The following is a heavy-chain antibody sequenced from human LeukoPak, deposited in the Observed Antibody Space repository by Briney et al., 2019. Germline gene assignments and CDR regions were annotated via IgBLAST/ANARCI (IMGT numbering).Heavy chain of an antibody. V-gene: IGHV3-48*03. J-gene: IGHJ4*02. D-gene: IGHD6-19*01. CDR2: ISSSGSTI. CDR3: ARDEEGQWPNTVGADFDY. CDR1: GFTFSSYE. Sequence: PGGSLRLSCAASGFTFSSYEMNWVRQAPGKGLEWVSYISSSGSTIYYADSVKGRFTISRDNAKNSLYLQMNSLRAEDTAVYYCARDEEGQWPNTVGADFDYWGQGTLVTVSS.